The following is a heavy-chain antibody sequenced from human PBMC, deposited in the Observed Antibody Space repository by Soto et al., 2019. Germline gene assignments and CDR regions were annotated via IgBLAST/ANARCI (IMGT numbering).Heavy chain of an antibody. CDR1: GFTFRTYT. V-gene: IGHV3-21*01. D-gene: IGHD2-15*01. CDR2: IRGFSPYT. Sequence: EVQLVESGGGLVKPGGSLRLSCISSGFTFRTYTMNWVRQAPGKGLEWVSGIRGFSPYTFYAESVKGRFTISRDNAKNSRYLQMNSLRAEDTAVYYCARDRGYDAHDYYYNAMDVWGQGTTFTVSS. J-gene: IGHJ6*02. CDR3: ARDRGYDAHDYYYNAMDV.